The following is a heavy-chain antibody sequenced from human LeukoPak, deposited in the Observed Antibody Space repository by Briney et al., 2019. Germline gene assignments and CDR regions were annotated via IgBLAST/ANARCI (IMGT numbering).Heavy chain of an antibody. CDR1: GGSISSGDYY. CDR3: ASHSYGPKTHDY. D-gene: IGHD5-18*01. V-gene: IGHV4-30-4*01. Sequence: PSETLSLTCTVSGGSISSGDYYWSWICQPPGKGLEWIGYIYYSGSTYYNPSLKSRVTISVDTSKNQFSLKLSSVTAADTAVYYCASHSYGPKTHDYWGQGTLVTVSS. CDR2: IYYSGST. J-gene: IGHJ4*02.